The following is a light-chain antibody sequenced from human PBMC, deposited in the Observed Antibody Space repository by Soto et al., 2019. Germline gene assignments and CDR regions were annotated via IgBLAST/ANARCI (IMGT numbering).Light chain of an antibody. J-gene: IGKJ1*01. Sequence: DIQMTQSPSTLSASVGDRVTITCRASQSISTWLAWYQQKPGTAPKVLIFDASSLESGVPSRFSGSRSGTDFTLTISSLQPDDFATYYCQQYHSSSWTFGQGTKVEIE. CDR2: DAS. CDR3: QQYHSSSWT. CDR1: QSISTW. V-gene: IGKV1-5*01.